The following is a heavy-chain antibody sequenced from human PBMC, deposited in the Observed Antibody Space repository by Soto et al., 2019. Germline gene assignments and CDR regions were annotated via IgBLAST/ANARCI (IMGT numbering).Heavy chain of an antibody. D-gene: IGHD2-15*01. Sequence: SETLSLTCPVSGCSISSGYYYWSWIRQPPGKDLEWIGYIYYSGSTYYNPSLKSRVTISVDTSKNQFSLKLSSVTAADTAVYYCARDLRYCSGGSCPGGMDVWGQGTTVTVSS. CDR2: IYYSGST. J-gene: IGHJ6*02. CDR3: ARDLRYCSGGSCPGGMDV. V-gene: IGHV4-30-4*01. CDR1: GCSISSGYYY.